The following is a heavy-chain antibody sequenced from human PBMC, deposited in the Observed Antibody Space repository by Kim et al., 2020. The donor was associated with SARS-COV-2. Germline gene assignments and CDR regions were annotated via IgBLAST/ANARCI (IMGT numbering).Heavy chain of an antibody. V-gene: IGHV1-18*01. J-gene: IGHJ4*02. D-gene: IGHD6-13*01. Sequence: KLQGRVTMTTDTSTSTAYMELRSLRSDDTAVYYCARDLVAAAGYSPLFDYWGQGTLVTVSS. CDR3: ARDLVAAAGYSPLFDY.